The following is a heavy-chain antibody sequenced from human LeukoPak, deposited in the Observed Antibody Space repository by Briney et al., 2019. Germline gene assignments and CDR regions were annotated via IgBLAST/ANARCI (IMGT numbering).Heavy chain of an antibody. D-gene: IGHD4-23*01. V-gene: IGHV3-7*01. Sequence: GGSLRLSCVASGFTFSSYWMSWVRQAPGKGLEWVANINQDGSEKYYVDSVKGRFTISRDNSKNTLYLQMNSLRAEDTAVYYCARGGGGKNGYYFDYWGQGTLVTVSS. J-gene: IGHJ4*02. CDR1: GFTFSSYW. CDR2: INQDGSEK. CDR3: ARGGGGKNGYYFDY.